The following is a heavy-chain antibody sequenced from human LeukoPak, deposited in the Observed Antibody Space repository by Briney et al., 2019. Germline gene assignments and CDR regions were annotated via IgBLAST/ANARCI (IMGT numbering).Heavy chain of an antibody. CDR3: ARVGDTSGYYYFFDY. CDR2: IYYSGGT. D-gene: IGHD3-22*01. J-gene: IGHJ4*02. Sequence: PSETLSLTCTVSGGSLSSYYWSWIRQAPGKGLAWIGYIYYSGGTNYNPSLKSRVTISVDTSKNQFSLRLSSVTAADTAVYYCARVGDTSGYYYFFDYWGQGTLVTVSS. V-gene: IGHV4-59*01. CDR1: GGSLSSYY.